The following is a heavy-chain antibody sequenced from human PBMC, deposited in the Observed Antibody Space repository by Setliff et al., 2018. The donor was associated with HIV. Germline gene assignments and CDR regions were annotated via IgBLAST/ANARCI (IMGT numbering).Heavy chain of an antibody. CDR3: ASRVYYYDSNNFLREEGFDP. Sequence: SETLSLTCTVSGGSISGSNYYWGWIRQPPGKGLEWVGSIYYSGSTYYNPSLKSRVAISIDTSKNQFSLNLTSVTAADTAVYYCASRVYYYDSNNFLREEGFDPWGQGTLVTVSS. CDR2: IYYSGST. D-gene: IGHD3-22*01. V-gene: IGHV4-39*01. CDR1: GGSISGSNYY. J-gene: IGHJ5*02.